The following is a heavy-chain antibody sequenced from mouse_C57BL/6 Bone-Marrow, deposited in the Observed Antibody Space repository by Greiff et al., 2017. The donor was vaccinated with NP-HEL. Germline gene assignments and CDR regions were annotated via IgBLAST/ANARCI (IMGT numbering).Heavy chain of an antibody. D-gene: IGHD4-1*01. CDR3: ARPPANWGYWYFDV. CDR2: IYPGSGST. CDR1: GYTFTSYW. V-gene: IGHV1-55*01. J-gene: IGHJ1*03. Sequence: QVQLQQPGAELVKPGASVKMSCKASGYTFTSYWITWVKQRPGHGLEWLGDIYPGSGSTNYNEKFKSKATLTVDTTSSTAYMQRSSLTAEDSAVYYCARPPANWGYWYFDVWGTGTTVTVSS.